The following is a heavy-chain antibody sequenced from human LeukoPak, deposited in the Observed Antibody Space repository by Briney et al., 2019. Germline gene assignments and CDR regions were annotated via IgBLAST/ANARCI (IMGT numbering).Heavy chain of an antibody. D-gene: IGHD3-10*01. CDR3: AILAMVRGAPLFDY. Sequence: ASVKVSCKASGYTFTSYYMHWVRQAPGQGFEWMGIINPSGGSTSYAQKFQGRVTMTRDMSTSTVYMELSSLRSEDTAVYYCAILAMVRGAPLFDYWGQGTLVTVSS. CDR1: GYTFTSYY. V-gene: IGHV1-46*01. CDR2: INPSGGST. J-gene: IGHJ4*02.